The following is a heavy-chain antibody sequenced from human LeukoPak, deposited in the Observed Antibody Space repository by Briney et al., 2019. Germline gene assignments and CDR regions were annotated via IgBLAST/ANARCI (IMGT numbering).Heavy chain of an antibody. D-gene: IGHD3-16*02. V-gene: IGHV4-34*01. CDR1: GGSFSGYY. Sequence: PSETLSLTCAVYGGSFSGYYWSWIRQPPAQGLEWIGEINHSGSTNYNPSLKSRVPISVATSTNQYSLKLSSVTAADTAVYYCARGGRPNYVWGSYRYSYYFDYWGQGTLVTVSS. J-gene: IGHJ4*02. CDR2: INHSGST. CDR3: ARGGRPNYVWGSYRYSYYFDY.